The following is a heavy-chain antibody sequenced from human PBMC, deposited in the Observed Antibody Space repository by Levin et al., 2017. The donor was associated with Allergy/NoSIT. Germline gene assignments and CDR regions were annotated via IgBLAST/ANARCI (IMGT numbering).Heavy chain of an antibody. Sequence: SETLSLTCTVSGGSISSGDYYWSWIRQHPGKGLEWIGYIYYSGSSFYNPSLKSRVSISVDTSKNQFSLKLSSVTAADTAVYYCARDRYRCTTTICQPDNWFDPWGQGTLVTVSS. V-gene: IGHV4-31*03. CDR3: ARDRYRCTTTICQPDNWFDP. J-gene: IGHJ5*02. D-gene: IGHD2-2*01. CDR1: GGSISSGDYY. CDR2: IYYSGSS.